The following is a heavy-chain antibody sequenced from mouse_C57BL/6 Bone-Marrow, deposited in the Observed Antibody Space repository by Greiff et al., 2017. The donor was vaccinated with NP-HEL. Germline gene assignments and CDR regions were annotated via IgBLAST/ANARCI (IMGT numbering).Heavy chain of an antibody. CDR2: ISDGGSYT. CDR3: AIITTVVGY. D-gene: IGHD1-1*01. CDR1: GFTFSSYA. Sequence: EVKLQESGGGLVKPGGSLKLSCAASGFTFSSYAMSWVRQTPEKRLEWVATISDGGSYTYYPDNVKGRFTISRDNAKNNLYLQMSHLKSEDTAMYYCAIITTVVGYWGQGTTLTVSS. J-gene: IGHJ2*01. V-gene: IGHV5-4*03.